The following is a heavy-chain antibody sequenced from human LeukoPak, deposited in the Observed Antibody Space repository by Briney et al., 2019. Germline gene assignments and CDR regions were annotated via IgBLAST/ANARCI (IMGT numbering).Heavy chain of an antibody. V-gene: IGHV1-18*01. CDR1: GGTFSSYA. Sequence: ASVKVSCKASGGTFSSYAISWVRQTPGQGLEWMGWISAYNGNTNYAQKLQGRVTMTTDTSTSTAYMELRSLRSDDTAVYYCARVGSYAFDIWGQGTMVTVSS. J-gene: IGHJ3*02. CDR2: ISAYNGNT. CDR3: ARVGSYAFDI.